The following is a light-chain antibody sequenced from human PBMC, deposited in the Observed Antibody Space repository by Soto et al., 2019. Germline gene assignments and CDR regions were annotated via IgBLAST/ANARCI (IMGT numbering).Light chain of an antibody. V-gene: IGKV3-20*01. CDR1: QSVSGSC. J-gene: IGKJ3*01. Sequence: EIVLTQSPGTLSLSPGERATLSCRASQSVSGSCLAWYQQKPGQAPRLLTYGASSRATGIPDRFSGSGSGTDFTLTISRREPEDFAVYYWQQYGSSPFTFGPGTKVDIK. CDR2: GAS. CDR3: QQYGSSPFT.